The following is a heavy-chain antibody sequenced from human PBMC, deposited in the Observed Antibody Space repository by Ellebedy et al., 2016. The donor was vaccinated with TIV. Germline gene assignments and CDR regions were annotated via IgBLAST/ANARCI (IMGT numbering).Heavy chain of an antibody. CDR2: IRYDGSNK. D-gene: IGHD6-13*01. J-gene: IGHJ4*02. V-gene: IGHV3-30*02. CDR1: GFTFSTYG. CDR3: AAEPAGYFDY. Sequence: PGGSLRLSCAASGFTFSTYGMHWVRQAPGKGLEWVAFIRYDGSNKDYADSVKGRFTISRDNSKNTLYLQMNSLRPEDTAVYYCAAEPAGYFDYWGQGTQVTVSS.